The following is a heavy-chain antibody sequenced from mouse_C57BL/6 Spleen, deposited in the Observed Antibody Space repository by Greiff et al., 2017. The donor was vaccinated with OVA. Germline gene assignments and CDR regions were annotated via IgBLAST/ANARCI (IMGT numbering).Heavy chain of an antibody. Sequence: VQLQQPGAELVKPGASVKMSCKASGYTFTSYWITWVKQRPGQGLEWIGDIYPGSGSTNYNEKFKSKATLTVDTSSSTAYMQLSSLTSEDSAVYYCAREDYYGSSLYFDYWGQGTTLTVSS. D-gene: IGHD1-1*01. CDR2: IYPGSGST. V-gene: IGHV1-55*01. CDR3: AREDYYGSSLYFDY. CDR1: GYTFTSYW. J-gene: IGHJ2*01.